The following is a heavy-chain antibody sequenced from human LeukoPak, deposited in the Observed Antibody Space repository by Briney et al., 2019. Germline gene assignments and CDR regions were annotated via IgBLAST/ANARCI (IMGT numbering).Heavy chain of an antibody. D-gene: IGHD1-26*01. CDR1: GGSFSGYY. V-gene: IGHV4-34*01. J-gene: IGHJ6*03. CDR3: ARESYWAYYYYMDV. CDR2: INHSGST. Sequence: SETLSLTCAVYGGSFSGYYWSWIRQPPGKGLEWIGEINHSGSTNYNPSLKSRVTISVDTSKNQFSLKLSPVTAADTAVYYCARESYWAYYYYMDVWGKGTTVTVSS.